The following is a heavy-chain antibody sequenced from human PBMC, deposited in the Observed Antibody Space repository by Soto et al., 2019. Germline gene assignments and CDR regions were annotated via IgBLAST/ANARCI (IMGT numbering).Heavy chain of an antibody. CDR1: GGSTSSYY. J-gene: IGHJ4*02. CDR2: IYYSGST. D-gene: IGHD5-12*01. CDR3: ARAPSGYGHFDY. V-gene: IGHV4-59*01. Sequence: ASETLSLTCTVSGGSTSSYYWSWIRQPPGKGLEWIGYIYYSGSTNYNPSLKSRVTISVDTSKNQFSLKLSSVTAADTAVYYCARAPSGYGHFDYWGQGTLVTVSS.